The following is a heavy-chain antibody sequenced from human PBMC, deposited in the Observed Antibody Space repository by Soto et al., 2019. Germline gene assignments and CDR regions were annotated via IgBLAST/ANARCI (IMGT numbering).Heavy chain of an antibody. CDR3: ARLYDILTGPRYWDALDI. J-gene: IGHJ3*02. V-gene: IGHV1-3*01. CDR1: GYTFTSYA. D-gene: IGHD3-9*01. Sequence: ASVKISCKASGYTFTSYAMHWVRQAPGQRLEWMGWINAGNGNTKYSQKFQGRVTITRDTSASTAYMELSSLRSEDTAVYYCARLYDILTGPRYWDALDIWGQGTMVTVSS. CDR2: INAGNGNT.